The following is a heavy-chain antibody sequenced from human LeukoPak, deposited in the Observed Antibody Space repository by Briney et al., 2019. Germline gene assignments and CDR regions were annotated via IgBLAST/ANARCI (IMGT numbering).Heavy chain of an antibody. CDR1: GGSISSGGYY. D-gene: IGHD2-15*01. CDR2: IYYSGST. V-gene: IGHV4-31*03. Sequence: SETLSLTCTVSGGSISSGGYYWSWIRRHPGKGLEWIGYIYYSGSTYYNPSLKSRVTISVDTSKNQFSLKLSSVTAADTAVYYCASLIDCSGGSCYSGVAYFDYWGQGTLVTVSS. CDR3: ASLIDCSGGSCYSGVAYFDY. J-gene: IGHJ4*02.